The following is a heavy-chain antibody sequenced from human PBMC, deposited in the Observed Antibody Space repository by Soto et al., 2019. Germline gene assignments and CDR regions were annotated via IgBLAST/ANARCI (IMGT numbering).Heavy chain of an antibody. J-gene: IGHJ4*02. CDR3: ARAEPSYSSSWTTSFPHLDY. Sequence: GGSLRLSCAASGFTVSSNYMSGVRQAPGKGLEWVSVIYIGGSTYYADSVKGRFTISRDNSKNTLYLQMNSLRAEDTAVYYCARAEPSYSSSWTTSFPHLDYWGQGTLVTVSS. V-gene: IGHV3-53*01. CDR2: IYIGGST. D-gene: IGHD6-13*01. CDR1: GFTVSSNY.